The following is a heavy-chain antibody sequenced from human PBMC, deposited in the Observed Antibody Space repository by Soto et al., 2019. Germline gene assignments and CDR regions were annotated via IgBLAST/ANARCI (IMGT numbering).Heavy chain of an antibody. V-gene: IGHV1-8*01. CDR1: GYTFTSYD. J-gene: IGHJ6*02. CDR3: ASCPDGYYCSGMDF. CDR2: MNPNSGNT. Sequence: QVQLVQSGAEVKKPGASVKVSCKASGYTFTSYDINWVRQATGQGLEWMGWMNPNSGNTGYAQKFQGRVTMTRNTSMSTAYRELSSRRSKATAVADFASCPDGYYCSGMDFSGHGPTVTVSS.